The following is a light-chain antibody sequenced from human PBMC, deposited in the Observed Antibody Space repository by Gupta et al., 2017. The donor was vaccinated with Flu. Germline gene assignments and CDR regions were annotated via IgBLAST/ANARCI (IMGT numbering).Light chain of an antibody. CDR1: QSISTW. J-gene: IGKJ1*01. V-gene: IGKV1-5*03. CDR2: AAS. CDR3: LQDNSYPWT. Sequence: PSSLSAAVGDRVTITCRASQSISTWLAWYQHKPGKAPKLLIYAASRLHSGVPSRFSGSGSGTEFTLTISTLQPDDFATYYCLQDNSYPWTFGQGTKVEIK.